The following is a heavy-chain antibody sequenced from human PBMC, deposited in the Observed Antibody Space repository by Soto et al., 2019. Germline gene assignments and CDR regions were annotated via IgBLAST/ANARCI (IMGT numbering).Heavy chain of an antibody. CDR3: ATYYYDSSGLDY. V-gene: IGHV1-24*01. Sequence: QVQLVQSGAEVKKPGASVKVSCKVSGYTLTELSMHWVRQAPGKGFERMGGFDPEDGETIYAQKFQGRVTMTEDTSTDTAYMELSSLRSEDTAVYYCATYYYDSSGLDYWGQGTLVTVSS. J-gene: IGHJ4*02. CDR2: FDPEDGET. D-gene: IGHD3-22*01. CDR1: GYTLTELS.